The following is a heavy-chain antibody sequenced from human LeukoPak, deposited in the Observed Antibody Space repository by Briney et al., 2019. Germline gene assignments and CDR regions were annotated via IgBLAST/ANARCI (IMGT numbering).Heavy chain of an antibody. J-gene: IGHJ4*02. CDR2: IHTSRTT. CDR1: GGSFTSYY. CDR3: ARTVGGTVFDY. Sequence: SETLSLTCSVSGGSFTSYYWSWIRQPAGKGLEWIGRIHTSRTTNYNPSVKGRVTMSVDTATNQFSLQLSSVTAADTAVYYCARTVGGTVFDYWGQGNLVTVSS. D-gene: IGHD1-26*01. V-gene: IGHV4-4*07.